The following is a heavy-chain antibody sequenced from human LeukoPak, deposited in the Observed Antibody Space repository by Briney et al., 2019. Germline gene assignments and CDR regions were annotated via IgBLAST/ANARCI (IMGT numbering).Heavy chain of an antibody. CDR2: ISGSCGST. Sequence: PGGSLRLSRAASGFTFSSYAMSWVRQAPGKGLECVSAISGSCGSTYYADSVNGRITISRDKSKNRRHLQMNSLRAEDTGVYYCAKAASWDYGDYSFDYWGEGTVVSV. D-gene: IGHD4-17*01. CDR3: AKAASWDYGDYSFDY. V-gene: IGHV3-23*01. J-gene: IGHJ4*02. CDR1: GFTFSSYA.